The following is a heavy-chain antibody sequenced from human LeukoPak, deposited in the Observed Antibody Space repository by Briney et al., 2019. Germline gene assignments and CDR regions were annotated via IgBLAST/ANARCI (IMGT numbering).Heavy chain of an antibody. J-gene: IGHJ4*02. D-gene: IGHD3-10*01. CDR2: TSSDLNVK. CDR1: EFTFSNYV. V-gene: IGHV3-30*03. Sequence: GGSLRLSCAASEFTFSNYVMNWVRQAPGKGLEWVAVTSSDLNVKLYADSVKGRFTISRDNSRSTLYLQMNSLRPEDTAIYYCAREGYYGSGSPPSLYFDYWGQGTLVTVSS. CDR3: AREGYYGSGSPPSLYFDY.